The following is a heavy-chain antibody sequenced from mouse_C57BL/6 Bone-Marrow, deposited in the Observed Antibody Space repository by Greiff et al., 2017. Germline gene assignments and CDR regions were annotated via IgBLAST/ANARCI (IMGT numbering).Heavy chain of an antibody. D-gene: IGHD2-2*01. CDR3: ARHAEEWLRWFAY. V-gene: IGHV5-6*01. CDR2: ISSGGSYT. CDR1: GFTFSSYG. Sequence: EVKLLESGGDLVKPGGSLKLSCAASGFTFSSYGMSWVRQTPDKRLEWVATISSGGSYTYYPDSVKGRFTISRDNDKNTLYLQMSSLKSEDTAMYYGARHAEEWLRWFAYWGQGTLVTGSA. J-gene: IGHJ3*01.